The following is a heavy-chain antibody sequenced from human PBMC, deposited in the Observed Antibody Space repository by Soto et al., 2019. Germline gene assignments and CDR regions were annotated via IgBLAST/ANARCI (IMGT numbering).Heavy chain of an antibody. V-gene: IGHV3-21*01. Sequence: GGSLRLSCAASGFTFSSYSMNWVRQAPGKGLEWVSSISSSSSYIYYADSVKGRFTISRDNAKNSLYLQMNSLRAEGTAVYYCARDLRITMVRGVIMADAFDIWGQGTMVTVSS. D-gene: IGHD3-10*01. CDR2: ISSSSSYI. CDR3: ARDLRITMVRGVIMADAFDI. J-gene: IGHJ3*02. CDR1: GFTFSSYS.